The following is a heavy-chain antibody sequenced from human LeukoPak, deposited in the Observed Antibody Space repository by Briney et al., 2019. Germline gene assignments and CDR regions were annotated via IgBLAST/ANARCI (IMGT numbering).Heavy chain of an antibody. CDR3: AKGYGDLVAFDI. Sequence: GGSLRLSCAASGFTFRSYGMDWVRQAPGKGLEWVAFIRYDGNNKDYADSVKRRFAISRDNSKNTLYLQMNSLRVEDTAVHYCAKGYGDLVAFDIWGQGTMGTVSS. V-gene: IGHV3-30*02. CDR1: GFTFRSYG. D-gene: IGHD4-17*01. J-gene: IGHJ3*02. CDR2: IRYDGNNK.